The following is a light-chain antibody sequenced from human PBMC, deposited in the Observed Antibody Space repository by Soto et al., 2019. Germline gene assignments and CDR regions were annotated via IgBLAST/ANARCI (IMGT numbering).Light chain of an antibody. CDR1: QSVSSSY. CDR3: QQDGSSPPLS. Sequence: EIVLTQSPGTLSLSPGERATLSCRASQSVSSSYLAWYQQKPGQAPRLLIYGASSRATGIPDRFSGSGSGTACTLTISRLEPEDFAVYYCQQDGSSPPLSFGGGTKVEIK. V-gene: IGKV3-20*01. J-gene: IGKJ4*01. CDR2: GAS.